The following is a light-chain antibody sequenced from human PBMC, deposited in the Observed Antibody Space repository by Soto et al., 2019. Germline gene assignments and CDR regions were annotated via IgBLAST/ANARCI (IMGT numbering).Light chain of an antibody. J-gene: IGKJ1*01. CDR2: GAS. V-gene: IGKV3-15*01. CDR3: QQYNTWPRT. CDR1: QSVSNN. Sequence: EIVMTQSPATLSVSPGERATLSCRASQSVSNNLAWYQQKPGQAPRLLIYGASTRATGIPARFSGSGSGTEFTLTVSSLQSEDFAVYYCQQYNTWPRTFGQGTKVQL.